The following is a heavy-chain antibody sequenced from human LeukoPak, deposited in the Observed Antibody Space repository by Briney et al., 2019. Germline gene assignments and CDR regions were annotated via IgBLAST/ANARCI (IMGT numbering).Heavy chain of an antibody. V-gene: IGHV4-59*01. D-gene: IGHD2-15*01. CDR1: GGSISSYY. CDR2: IYYSGGT. CDR3: ARGSGLVDY. J-gene: IGHJ4*02. Sequence: SETLSLTCTVSGGSISSYYWSWIRQPPGKGLEWIGYIYYSGGTNYNPSLKSRVTISVDTSKNQFSLKLSSVTAADTAVYYCARGSGLVDYWGQGTLVTVSS.